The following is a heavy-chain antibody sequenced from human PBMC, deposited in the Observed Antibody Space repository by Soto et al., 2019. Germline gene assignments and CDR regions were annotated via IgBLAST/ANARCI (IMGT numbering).Heavy chain of an antibody. D-gene: IGHD2-15*01. J-gene: IGHJ4*02. Sequence: QITLKESGPTLVKPTQTLTLTCTFSGFSLSTSGVGVGWIRQPPGKALEWLALIYWDDDKRYSPSLKSRLTITKHTSKNQVVLTMTNMDPVDTATYYCAHRPSYCSGGSCYSGFDYWGQGTLVTVSS. CDR3: AHRPSYCSGGSCYSGFDY. CDR1: GFSLSTSGVG. V-gene: IGHV2-5*02. CDR2: IYWDDDK.